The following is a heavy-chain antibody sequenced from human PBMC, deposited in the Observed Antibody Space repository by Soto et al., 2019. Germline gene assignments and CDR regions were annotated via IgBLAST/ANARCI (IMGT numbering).Heavy chain of an antibody. J-gene: IGHJ3*02. D-gene: IGHD3-22*01. CDR1: GGSFTGYY. Sequence: SETLSLTCAVNGGSFTGYYGCWIRQSPGKGLEWIGEVSHRGSTNYNPSLKSRVTISVDQSKNQFSLKLSSVTAADTAVYYCARKTMIVVVIRAFDIWGQGTMVT. V-gene: IGHV4-34*01. CDR2: VSHRGST. CDR3: ARKTMIVVVIRAFDI.